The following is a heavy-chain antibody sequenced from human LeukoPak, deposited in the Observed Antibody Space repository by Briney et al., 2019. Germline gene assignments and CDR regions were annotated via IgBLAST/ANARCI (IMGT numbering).Heavy chain of an antibody. D-gene: IGHD1-26*01. Sequence: GESLKISCKGSGHTFTSYWIGWVRQMPGKGLEWMGIIYPGDSDTRYSPSFQGQVTISGDKSISTAYLQWSRLKASDTAMYYCARHSGGNAFDIWGQGTMVTVSS. CDR1: GHTFTSYW. J-gene: IGHJ3*02. V-gene: IGHV5-51*01. CDR2: IYPGDSDT. CDR3: ARHSGGNAFDI.